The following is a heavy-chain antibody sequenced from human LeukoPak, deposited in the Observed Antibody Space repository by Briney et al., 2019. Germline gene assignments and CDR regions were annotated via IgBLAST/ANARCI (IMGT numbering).Heavy chain of an antibody. CDR1: GYRFNAYW. CDR2: IYPDDSDT. Sequence: GESLKISCKGSGYRFNAYWIAWVRQMPGKGLEWMGIIYPDDSDTRYSPSFQGQVTISADKSVRTAYLQWSSLKASDTAMYYCARRLRTGGFDIWGQGTEVTVSS. V-gene: IGHV5-51*01. CDR3: ARRLRTGGFDI. J-gene: IGHJ3*02. D-gene: IGHD1-1*01.